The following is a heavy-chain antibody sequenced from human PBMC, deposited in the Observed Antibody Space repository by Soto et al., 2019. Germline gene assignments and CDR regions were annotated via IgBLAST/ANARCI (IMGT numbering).Heavy chain of an antibody. D-gene: IGHD6-19*01. J-gene: IGHJ4*02. CDR2: IYYSGST. CDR1: GGSISGYC. Sequence: SQTLSLTCTVSGGSISGYCGSWIRQPPGKGLEWIGYIYYSGSTNYNPSLKSRVTISVDTSKNQFSLKLSSVTAADTAVYYCARDFAGHSSGSYFDYWGQGTLVTVSS. V-gene: IGHV4-59*01. CDR3: ARDFAGHSSGSYFDY.